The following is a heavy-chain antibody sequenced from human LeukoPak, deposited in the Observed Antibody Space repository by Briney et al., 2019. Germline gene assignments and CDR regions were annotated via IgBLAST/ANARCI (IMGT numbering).Heavy chain of an antibody. CDR3: ARAPITSPFYFDY. V-gene: IGHV3-20*04. D-gene: IGHD2-2*01. Sequence: GGSLRLSCTASGFAFDEHGMSWVRQVPGKGLEWVAGINWSGGSTGYADPLRGRFTISRDNAKNSLYLQMDSLRAEDTALYYCARAPITSPFYFDYWGQGTLVTVSS. CDR2: INWSGGST. J-gene: IGHJ4*02. CDR1: GFAFDEHG.